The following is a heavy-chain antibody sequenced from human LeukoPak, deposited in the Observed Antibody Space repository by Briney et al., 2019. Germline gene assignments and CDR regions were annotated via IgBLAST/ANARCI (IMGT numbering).Heavy chain of an antibody. CDR3: ARIKGDGYNWEKGFDY. D-gene: IGHD5-24*01. V-gene: IGHV2-70*11. CDR1: GLPLTTSGMC. Sequence: SGPPEAHQPQPLTPLCTLSGLPLTTSGMCVSWIRQPPGKALEWLARIDWDDDKYYNTSLKTRLTISKATSKTQVVLTMTNMDPVDTATYYCARIKGDGYNWEKGFDYWGQGTLVTVSS. J-gene: IGHJ4*02. CDR2: IDWDDDK.